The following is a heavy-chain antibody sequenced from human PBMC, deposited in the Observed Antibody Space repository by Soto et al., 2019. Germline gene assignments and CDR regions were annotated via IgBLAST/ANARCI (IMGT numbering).Heavy chain of an antibody. Sequence: ASVKVSCKASGGTFSSYAISWVRQAPGQGLEWMGGIIPIFGTANYAQKFQGRVTITADESTSTAYMELSSLRSEDTAVYYCARDSRIAVAGTSHYYYYGMDVWGQGTTVTVSS. CDR1: GGTFSSYA. V-gene: IGHV1-69*13. D-gene: IGHD6-19*01. CDR3: ARDSRIAVAGTSHYYYYGMDV. CDR2: IIPIFGTA. J-gene: IGHJ6*02.